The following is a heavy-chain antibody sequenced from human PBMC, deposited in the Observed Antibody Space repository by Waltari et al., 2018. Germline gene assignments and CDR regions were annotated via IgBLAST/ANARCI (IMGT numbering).Heavy chain of an antibody. D-gene: IGHD2-21*02. J-gene: IGHJ2*01. Sequence: VRRAPGQGLEWMGWVSTYNNQTYLGQSLLDRVTMTTDSSTSTAYMELGSLGTDDTAVYRCAKTFVTVTPNCWDFDLWGHGTLVTVSS. CDR2: VSTYNNQT. V-gene: IGHV1-18*01. CDR3: AKTFVTVTPNCWDFDL.